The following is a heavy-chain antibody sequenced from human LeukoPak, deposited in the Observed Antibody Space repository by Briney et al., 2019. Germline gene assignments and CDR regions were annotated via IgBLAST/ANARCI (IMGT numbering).Heavy chain of an antibody. V-gene: IGHV3-23*01. CDR2: ISGSGGST. CDR3: AKEGEIVVVVAATKGFDY. J-gene: IGHJ4*02. CDR1: GFTFSSYG. Sequence: GGTLRLSCAASGFTFSSYGMSWVRQAPGKGLEWVSAISGSGGSTYYADSVKGRFTISRDNSKNTLYLQMNSLRAEDTAVYYCAKEGEIVVVVAATKGFDYWGQGTLVTVSS. D-gene: IGHD2-15*01.